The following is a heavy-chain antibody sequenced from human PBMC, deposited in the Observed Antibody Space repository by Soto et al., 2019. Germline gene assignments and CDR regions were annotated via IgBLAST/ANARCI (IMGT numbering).Heavy chain of an antibody. CDR3: ARDRWGDYRDWLDP. Sequence: GGSLRLSCAASGFTFSSYSMNWVRQAPGKGLEWVSSISSSSSYIYYADSVKGRFTISRDNAKNSLYLQMNSLSAEDTAVYYCARDRWGDYRDWLDPWGQGTLVTVSS. V-gene: IGHV3-21*01. CDR1: GFTFSSYS. CDR2: ISSSSSYI. D-gene: IGHD4-17*01. J-gene: IGHJ5*02.